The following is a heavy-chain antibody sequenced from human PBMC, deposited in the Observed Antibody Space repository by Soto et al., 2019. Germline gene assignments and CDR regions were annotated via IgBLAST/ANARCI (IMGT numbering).Heavy chain of an antibody. CDR1: GFSLSTSGMC. V-gene: IGHV2-70*01. CDR2: IDWDDDK. J-gene: IGHJ6*02. D-gene: IGHD6-13*01. Sequence: SGPTLVNPTQTLTLTCTFSGFSLSTSGMCVSWIRQPPGKALEWLALIDWDDDKYYSTSLKTRLTISKDTSKNQVVLTMTNMDPVDAATYYCARIRKGYSSSWYYYYGMDVWGQGTTVTVSS. CDR3: ARIRKGYSSSWYYYYGMDV.